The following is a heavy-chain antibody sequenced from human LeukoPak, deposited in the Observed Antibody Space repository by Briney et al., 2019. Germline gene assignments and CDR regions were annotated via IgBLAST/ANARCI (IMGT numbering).Heavy chain of an antibody. CDR2: ISAYNGNT. J-gene: IGHJ5*02. D-gene: IGHD6-13*01. V-gene: IGHV1-18*01. CDR1: GGTFSSYA. Sequence: GASVKVSCKASGGTFSSYAISWVRQAPGQGLEWMGWISAYNGNTNYAQKLQGRVTMTTDTSTSTAYMELRSLRSDDTAVYYCARDSGSSWNNWFDPWGQGTLVTVSS. CDR3: ARDSGSSWNNWFDP.